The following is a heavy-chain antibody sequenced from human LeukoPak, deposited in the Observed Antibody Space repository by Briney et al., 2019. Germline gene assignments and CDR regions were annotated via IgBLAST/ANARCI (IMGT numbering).Heavy chain of an antibody. CDR3: ASRLGPRGYSYGYVSRPVGFDY. CDR1: GGSISSSSDY. CDR2: INHSGST. J-gene: IGHJ4*02. Sequence: SETLSLTCTVSGGSISSSSDYWGWIRQAPGKGLEWIGEINHSGSTNYNPSLKSRVTISVDTSKNQFSLKLSSVTAADTAVYYCASRLGPRGYSYGYVSRPVGFDYWGQGTLVTVSS. V-gene: IGHV4-39*07. D-gene: IGHD5-18*01.